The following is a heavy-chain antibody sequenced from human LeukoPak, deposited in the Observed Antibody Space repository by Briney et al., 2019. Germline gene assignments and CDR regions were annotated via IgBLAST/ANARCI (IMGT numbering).Heavy chain of an antibody. CDR2: IYYSGST. V-gene: IGHV4-59*01. CDR3: ARTGTREFDP. D-gene: IGHD1-7*01. CDR1: GGSISSYY. J-gene: IGHJ5*02. Sequence: SETLSLTCSVSGGSISSYYWSWIRQPPGKGLEWIGYIYYSGSTNYNSSLKSRVTISVDTSKNQFSLKLSSVTAADTAVYYCARTGTREFDPWGQGTLVTVSS.